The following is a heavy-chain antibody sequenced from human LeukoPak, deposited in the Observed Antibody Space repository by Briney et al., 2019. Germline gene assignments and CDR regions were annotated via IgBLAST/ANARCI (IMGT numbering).Heavy chain of an antibody. V-gene: IGHV1-2*06. CDR1: GYTFTGYY. CDR3: ARDRRYSSSSGVDY. J-gene: IGHJ4*02. CDR2: VNPNSGGT. Sequence: ASVKVSCKASGYTFTGYYIHWVRQAPGQGLEWMGRVNPNSGGTNYAQKFQGRATMTRDTSISTVYMELSRLRSDDTALYYCARDRRYSSSSGVDYWGQGTLVTVSS. D-gene: IGHD6-6*01.